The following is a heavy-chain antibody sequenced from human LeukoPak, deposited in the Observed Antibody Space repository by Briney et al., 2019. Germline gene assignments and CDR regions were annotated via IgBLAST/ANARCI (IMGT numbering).Heavy chain of an antibody. Sequence: ASVKVSCKASGGTFSSYAISWVRQAPGQGLEWMGWINPNSGGTNYAQKFQGRVTMTRDTSISTAYMELSRLRSDDTAVYYCARGGYSYGLSDYYFDYWGQGTLVTVSS. J-gene: IGHJ4*02. D-gene: IGHD5-18*01. CDR1: GGTFSSYA. CDR2: INPNSGGT. CDR3: ARGGYSYGLSDYYFDY. V-gene: IGHV1-2*02.